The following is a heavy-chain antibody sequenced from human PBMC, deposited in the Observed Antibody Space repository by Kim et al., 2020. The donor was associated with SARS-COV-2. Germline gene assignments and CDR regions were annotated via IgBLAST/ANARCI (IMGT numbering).Heavy chain of an antibody. D-gene: IGHD3-3*01. V-gene: IGHV4-38-2*02. CDR3: ARVFVSTRRYYFDY. CDR1: GYSISSGNY. J-gene: IGHJ4*02. Sequence: SETLSLTCTVSGYSISSGNYWGWVRQPPGKGLEWIGGIYHSGSTNYNPSLKSRVTISVDTSKNQFSLKLSSVTAADTAVYYCARVFVSTRRYYFDYWGQGTLVTVSS. CDR2: IYHSGST.